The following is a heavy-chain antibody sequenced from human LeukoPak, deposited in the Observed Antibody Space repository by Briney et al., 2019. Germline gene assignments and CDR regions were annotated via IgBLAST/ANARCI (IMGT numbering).Heavy chain of an antibody. Sequence: PGGSLRLSCVGSGFSFSTYDMGWVRQTPGKGLEWVSAISTTGGYTKDADSVKGRFTISRDNSQNTLFLQMPSLRAEDTAVYYCAKKPATIKFPFDIWGQGTLVTVSP. D-gene: IGHD5-24*01. CDR3: AKKPATIKFPFDI. CDR1: GFSFSTYD. J-gene: IGHJ4*02. CDR2: ISTTGGYT. V-gene: IGHV3-23*01.